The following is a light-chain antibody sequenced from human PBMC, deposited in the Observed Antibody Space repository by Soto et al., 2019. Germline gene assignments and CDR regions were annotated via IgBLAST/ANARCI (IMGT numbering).Light chain of an antibody. J-gene: IGKJ1*01. V-gene: IGKV3-20*01. CDR1: QSVSSSY. Sequence: EIVLTQSPGTLSLSPGERATLSCRASQSVSSSYLHWYQQKPGQAPRLLIFGTSSRATGIPDRFIGGGSATDFTLTISRLEPEDFAVYYCQQCGSLPGTFGQGTKVEI. CDR2: GTS. CDR3: QQCGSLPGT.